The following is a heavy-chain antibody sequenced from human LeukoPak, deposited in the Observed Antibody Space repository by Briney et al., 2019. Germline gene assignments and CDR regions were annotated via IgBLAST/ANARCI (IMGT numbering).Heavy chain of an antibody. CDR1: GGSISSGGYY. J-gene: IGHJ4*02. V-gene: IGHV4-31*03. Sequence: PSQTLSLTCTVSGGSISSGGYYWSWIRQHPGKGLEWIGYIYYSGSTYYNPSLKSRVTISVDTSKNQFSLKLSSVTAADTAVYYCAKEGYSGYDRTGGGFDYWGQGTLVTVSS. CDR2: IYYSGST. CDR3: AKEGYSGYDRTGGGFDY. D-gene: IGHD5-12*01.